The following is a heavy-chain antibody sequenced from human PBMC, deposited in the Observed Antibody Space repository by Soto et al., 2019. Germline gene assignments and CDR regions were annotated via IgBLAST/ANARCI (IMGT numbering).Heavy chain of an antibody. J-gene: IGHJ6*02. CDR1: GYTFTGYY. Sequence: ASVKVSCKASGYTFTGYYMHWVRQAPGQGLEWMGWINPNSGGTNYAQKFQGWVTMTRDTSISTAYMELSRLRSDDTAVYYCARDREIAASYYYYGMDGWGQGTTVTFSS. CDR2: INPNSGGT. V-gene: IGHV1-2*04. CDR3: ARDREIAASYYYYGMDG. D-gene: IGHD2-15*01.